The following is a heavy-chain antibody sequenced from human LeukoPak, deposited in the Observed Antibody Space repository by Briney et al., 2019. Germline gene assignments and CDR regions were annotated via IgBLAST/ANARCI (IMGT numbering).Heavy chain of an antibody. J-gene: IGHJ6*02. V-gene: IGHV1-18*04. CDR3: ARSVNVKPYCNTISCSGEGMDV. CDR2: ISGYNGNT. Sequence: ASVKVSCKASGYAFSKYGFSWVRQAPVQGLEWMGWISGYNGNTDYAQKFQDRVSMTTDKSTSTVYLELRSLRSDDTAVYYCARSVNVKPYCNTISCSGEGMDVWGQGTTVTVSS. D-gene: IGHD2-2*01. CDR1: GYAFSKYG.